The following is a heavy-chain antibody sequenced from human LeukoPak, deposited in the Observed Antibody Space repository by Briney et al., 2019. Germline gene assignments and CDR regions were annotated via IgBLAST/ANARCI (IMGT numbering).Heavy chain of an antibody. D-gene: IGHD6-13*01. Sequence: SVKVSCKASGFTFTSSAVQWVRQARGQRLEWIGWIVVGSGNTNYAQKFQERVTITRDMSTSTVYMELSSLRSEDTAVYYCAADWTAAAVFDYWGQGTLVTVSS. CDR1: GFTFTSSA. J-gene: IGHJ4*02. V-gene: IGHV1-58*01. CDR2: IVVGSGNT. CDR3: AADWTAAAVFDY.